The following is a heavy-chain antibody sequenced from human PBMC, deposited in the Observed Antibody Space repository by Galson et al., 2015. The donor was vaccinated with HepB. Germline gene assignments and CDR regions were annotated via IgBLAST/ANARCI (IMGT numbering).Heavy chain of an antibody. CDR2: IYSGGST. D-gene: IGHD3-10*01. Sequence: SLRLSCAASGFSFTRYAMTWVRQAPGKGLEWVSVIYSGGSTYYADSVKGRFTISRDNSKNPLYLQMNSLRAEDTAAYYCARDMLWFGELFVAEYFQHWGQGTLVTVSS. V-gene: IGHV3-66*01. CDR3: ARDMLWFGELFVAEYFQH. J-gene: IGHJ1*01. CDR1: GFSFTRYA.